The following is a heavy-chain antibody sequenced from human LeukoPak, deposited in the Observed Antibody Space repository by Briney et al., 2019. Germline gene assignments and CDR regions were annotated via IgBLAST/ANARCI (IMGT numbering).Heavy chain of an antibody. D-gene: IGHD2-2*01. Sequence: KSSETLSLTCTVSGGSISSYYWSWIRQPPGKGLEWIGYIYSSGSTNYNPSLKSRVTILVDTSKNQFSLNLTSVTAADTAVYYCARHGCVSCPYTWGQGTLVTVSS. CDR2: IYSSGST. CDR1: GGSISSYY. V-gene: IGHV4-59*08. CDR3: ARHGCVSCPYT. J-gene: IGHJ5*02.